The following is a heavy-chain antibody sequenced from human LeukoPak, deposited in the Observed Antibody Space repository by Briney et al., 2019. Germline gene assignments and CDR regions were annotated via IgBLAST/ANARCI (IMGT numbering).Heavy chain of an antibody. CDR1: GGTFSSYA. D-gene: IGHD2-15*01. Sequence: SAKVSCKASGGTFSSYAISWVRQAPGQGLEWMGGIIPIFGTANYAQKFQGRVTITADESTSTAYLELSSLRSEDTAVYYCASSPIDYYYMDVWGKGTTVTVSS. CDR3: ASSPIDYYYMDV. V-gene: IGHV1-69*13. CDR2: IIPIFGTA. J-gene: IGHJ6*03.